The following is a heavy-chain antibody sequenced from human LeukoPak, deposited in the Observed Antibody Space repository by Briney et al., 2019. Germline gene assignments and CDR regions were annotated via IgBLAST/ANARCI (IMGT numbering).Heavy chain of an antibody. J-gene: IGHJ1*01. CDR2: ISSSSSYI. V-gene: IGHV3-21*01. Sequence: PGGSLRLSCAASGFTFSSYSMNWVRQAPGKGLEWVSSISSSSSYIYYADSAKGRFTISRDNAKNSLYLQMNSLRAEDTAVYYCARDHYGGNSAHDFQHWGQGTLVTVSS. CDR1: GFTFSSYS. D-gene: IGHD4-23*01. CDR3: ARDHYGGNSAHDFQH.